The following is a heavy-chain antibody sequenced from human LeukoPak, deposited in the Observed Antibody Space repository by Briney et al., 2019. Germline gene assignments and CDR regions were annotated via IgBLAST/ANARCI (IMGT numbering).Heavy chain of an antibody. J-gene: IGHJ5*02. D-gene: IGHD1/OR15-1a*01. Sequence: GGSLRLSCAPSGFTVSGNYMSWVRQAPGKGLEWVSLIYSGGGTYYADSVKGRFTISRDNSKNTLYLQMNSLRAEDTAVYYCARGITGTNNWFDPWGQGTLVTASS. V-gene: IGHV3-66*02. CDR2: IYSGGGT. CDR3: ARGITGTNNWFDP. CDR1: GFTVSGNY.